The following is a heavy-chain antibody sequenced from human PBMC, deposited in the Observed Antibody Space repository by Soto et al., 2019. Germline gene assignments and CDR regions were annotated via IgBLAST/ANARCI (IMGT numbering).Heavy chain of an antibody. V-gene: IGHV4-59*01. CDR1: GGSISSYY. Sequence: SETLSLTCTVSGGSISSYYWSWIRQPPGKGLEWIGYIYYSGSTNYNPSLKSRVTISVDTSRNQFSLKLSSVTAADTAVYYCARGTVVYAISDWFDPWGQGTLVTVSS. CDR2: IYYSGST. D-gene: IGHD2-8*02. CDR3: ARGTVVYAISDWFDP. J-gene: IGHJ5*02.